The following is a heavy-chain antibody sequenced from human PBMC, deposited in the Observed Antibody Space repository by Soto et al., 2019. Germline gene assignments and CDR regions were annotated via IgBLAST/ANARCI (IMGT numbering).Heavy chain of an antibody. CDR2: MNRDGSEK. J-gene: IGHJ4*02. Sequence: EVQLVESGGGLVQPGGSLRLSCAASGFTFSSYWMTWARQAPGKGLEWVASMNRDGSEKRYVDSVEGRFTISRDNAKNSLFLQMNSLSPADTAVYYCGRDAGRRFDYWGQGYLVTVSS. CDR1: GFTFSSYW. V-gene: IGHV3-7*01. D-gene: IGHD6-13*01. CDR3: GRDAGRRFDY.